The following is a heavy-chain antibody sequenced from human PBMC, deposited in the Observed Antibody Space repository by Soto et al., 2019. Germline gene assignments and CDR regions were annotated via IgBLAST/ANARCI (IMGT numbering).Heavy chain of an antibody. CDR2: IYYSGST. J-gene: IGHJ6*02. D-gene: IGHD3-3*01. CDR1: GGSISSYY. Sequence: SETLSLTCTVSGGSISSYYWSWIRQPPGKGLEWIGYIYYSGSTNYNPSLKSRVTISVDTSKNQFPLKLSSVTAADTAVYYCARAGGDDFWRGPYYGMDVWGQGTTVTVSS. CDR3: ARAGGDDFWRGPYYGMDV. V-gene: IGHV4-59*01.